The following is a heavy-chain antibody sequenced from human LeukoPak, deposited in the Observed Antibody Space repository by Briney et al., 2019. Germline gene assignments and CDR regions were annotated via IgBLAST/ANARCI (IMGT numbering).Heavy chain of an antibody. CDR2: IIPIFGTA. D-gene: IGHD5-18*01. V-gene: IGHV1-69*13. Sequence: SVKVSCKASGGTFSSYTISWVRQAPGQGLEWMGGIIPIFGTANYAQKFQGRVTITADESTSTAYMELSSLRSEDTAVYYCARGGGYSYGYGYFDYWGQGTLVTVSS. CDR3: ARGGGYSYGYGYFDY. CDR1: GGTFSSYT. J-gene: IGHJ4*02.